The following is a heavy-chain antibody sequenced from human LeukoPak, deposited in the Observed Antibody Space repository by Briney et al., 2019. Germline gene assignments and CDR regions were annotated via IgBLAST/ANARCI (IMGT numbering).Heavy chain of an antibody. V-gene: IGHV1-69*01. Sequence: GASVKVSCKASGGTFSSYAISWVRQAPGQGLEWMGGIIPIFGTANYAQKFQGRVTITADESTSTAYMELSSLRSEDTAVYYCARDHHWGSGSYYSYTHWGQGTLVTVSS. J-gene: IGHJ4*02. CDR1: GGTFSSYA. CDR3: ARDHHWGSGSYYSYTH. CDR2: IIPIFGTA. D-gene: IGHD3-10*01.